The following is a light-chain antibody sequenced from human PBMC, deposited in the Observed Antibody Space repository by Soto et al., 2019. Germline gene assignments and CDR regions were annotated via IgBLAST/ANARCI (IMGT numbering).Light chain of an antibody. CDR3: SAWDDSLSGLV. J-gene: IGLJ2*01. CDR2: RND. V-gene: IGLV1-47*01. CDR1: SSNIGNNF. Sequence: QSVLTQPPSASGTPGQRVTLSCSGTSSNIGNNFVYWYRQLPGTAPKLLIYRNDRRPSGVPGRFSGSKSGASASLAIIGLRSEDEADYYCSAWDDSLSGLVFGGGTKLTVL.